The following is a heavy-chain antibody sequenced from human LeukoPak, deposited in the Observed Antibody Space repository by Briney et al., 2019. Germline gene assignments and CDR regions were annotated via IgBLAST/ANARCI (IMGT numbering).Heavy chain of an antibody. Sequence: ASVKVSCKASGGTFSSYAISWVRQAPGQGLEWMGRIIPILGIANYAQKFQGRVTITADKSTSTAYMELSSLRSEDTAVYYCVVRRYGDYVGGDYWGQGTMVTVSS. CDR3: VVRRYGDYVGGDY. CDR2: IIPILGIA. D-gene: IGHD4-17*01. J-gene: IGHJ3*01. V-gene: IGHV1-69*04. CDR1: GGTFSSYA.